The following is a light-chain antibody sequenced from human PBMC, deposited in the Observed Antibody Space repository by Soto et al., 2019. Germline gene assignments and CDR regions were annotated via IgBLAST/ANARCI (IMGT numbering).Light chain of an antibody. CDR1: QSVSSSY. J-gene: IGKJ1*01. V-gene: IGKV3-20*01. CDR3: QQYGSSPRT. CDR2: DAS. Sequence: EIVLTQSPGTLSLSPGEIATLSCRASQSVSSSYLAWYQQKPGQAPRLLIYDASSRATGIPDRFSGSGSGTDFNLTISRLEPEDFAVYYGQQYGSSPRTFGQGTKVEIK.